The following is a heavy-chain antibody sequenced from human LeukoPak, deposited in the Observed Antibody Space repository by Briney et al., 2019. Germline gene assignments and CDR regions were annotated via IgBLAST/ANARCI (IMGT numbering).Heavy chain of an antibody. CDR3: GKDPNGDYIGAFDF. Sequence: GGSLRLSCVASGLAFRNYAMTWVRQAPGKGLKWVSVIRGSGGDIRYADSAKGRFTISRDNSVNTLYLQMNSLRAEDTAVYYCGKDPNGDYIGAFDFWGQGTMVTVSS. CDR2: IRGSGGDI. CDR1: GLAFRNYA. J-gene: IGHJ3*01. V-gene: IGHV3-23*01. D-gene: IGHD4-17*01.